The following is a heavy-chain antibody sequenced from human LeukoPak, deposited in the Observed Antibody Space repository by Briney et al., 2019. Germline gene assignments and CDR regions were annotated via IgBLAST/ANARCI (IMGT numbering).Heavy chain of an antibody. J-gene: IGHJ5*02. V-gene: IGHV3-73*01. CDR3: TRDSGTYNWFDP. CDR1: GFTFSGSA. CDR2: IDKKDKGYATAT. Sequence: TGGSLRLSCAAPGFTFSGSAIHWVRQSSGKGLEWVGQIDKKDKGYATATAYAASVKDRFTISRDDSINTAYLQMKSLKTEDTALYYCTRDSGTYNWFDPWGQGTLVTVSS. D-gene: IGHD1-26*01.